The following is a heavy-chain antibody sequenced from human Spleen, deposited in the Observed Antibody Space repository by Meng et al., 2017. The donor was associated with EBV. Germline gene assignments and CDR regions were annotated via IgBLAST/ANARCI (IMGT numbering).Heavy chain of an antibody. V-gene: IGHV1-3*01. Sequence: QVPLLQSGAEANTPRSSVKVSCNASPYPFTSYAIPWVRQAPGQRLEWMGRINADKGNRKYSQNFQGRLTITRDTSASTAYMELSSLRSEDTAVYYCARGPVVVTDISDWYFDLWGRGTLVTVSS. D-gene: IGHD2-21*02. J-gene: IGHJ2*01. CDR1: PYPFTSYA. CDR2: INADKGNR. CDR3: ARGPVVVTDISDWYFDL.